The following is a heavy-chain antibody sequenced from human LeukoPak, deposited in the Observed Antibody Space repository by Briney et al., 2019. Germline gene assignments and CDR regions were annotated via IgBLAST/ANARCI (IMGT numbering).Heavy chain of an antibody. V-gene: IGHV3-48*04. D-gene: IGHD2-15*01. J-gene: IGHJ4*02. CDR2: ISSSSSTI. Sequence: GGSLRLSCAASGFTFSSYGMTWVRQAPGKGLEWVSYISSSSSTIYYADSVKGRFTISRDNAKNSLYLQMNSLRAEDTAVYYCARDSQDCSGGSCYSVDVPHFDYWGQGTLVTVSS. CDR3: ARDSQDCSGGSCYSVDVPHFDY. CDR1: GFTFSSYG.